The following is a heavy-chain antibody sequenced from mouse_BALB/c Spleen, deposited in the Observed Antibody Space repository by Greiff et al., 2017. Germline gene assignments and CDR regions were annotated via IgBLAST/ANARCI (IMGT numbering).Heavy chain of an antibody. Sequence: DVKLVESGGGLVQPGGSLRLSCATSGFTFTDYYMSWVRQPPGKALEWLGFIRNKANGYTTEYSASVKGRFTISRDNSQSILYLQMNTLRAEDSATYYCARDNLFAYWGQGTLVTVSA. CDR1: GFTFTDYY. V-gene: IGHV7-3*02. CDR2: IRNKANGYTT. D-gene: IGHD5-1*01. J-gene: IGHJ3*01. CDR3: ARDNLFAY.